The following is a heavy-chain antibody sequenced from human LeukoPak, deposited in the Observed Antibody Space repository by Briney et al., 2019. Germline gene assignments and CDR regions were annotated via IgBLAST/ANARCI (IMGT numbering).Heavy chain of an antibody. J-gene: IGHJ4*02. D-gene: IGHD3-22*01. Sequence: SGGSLRLSCAASGFTFSDYYMSWIRQAPGKGLEWVSYISSSGSTIYYADSVKGRFTISRDNAKNSLYLQMNSLRAEDTAVYYCARDRREFYYYDSSVQQPQDYWGQGTLVTVSS. CDR2: ISSSGSTI. CDR1: GFTFSDYY. V-gene: IGHV3-11*01. CDR3: ARDRREFYYYDSSVQQPQDY.